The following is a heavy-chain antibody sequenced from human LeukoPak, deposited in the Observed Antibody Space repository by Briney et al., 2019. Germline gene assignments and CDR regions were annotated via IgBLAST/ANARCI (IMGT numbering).Heavy chain of an antibody. Sequence: GGSLRLSCAASGFTFSSYEMNWVRQAPGKGLERVSYIATSGATTYYADSVKGRFTISRDNAKNSLYLQMNSLRAEDTALYYCARDTLVRGLDCFDYWGQGTLVTVSS. CDR1: GFTFSSYE. CDR3: ARDTLVRGLDCFDY. D-gene: IGHD3-10*01. V-gene: IGHV3-48*03. J-gene: IGHJ4*02. CDR2: IATSGATT.